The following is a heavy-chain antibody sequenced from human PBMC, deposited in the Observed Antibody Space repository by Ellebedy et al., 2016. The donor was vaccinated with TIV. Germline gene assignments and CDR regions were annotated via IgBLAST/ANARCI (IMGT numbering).Heavy chain of an antibody. CDR2: INKDGSVK. CDR1: GFTFSFYW. D-gene: IGHD3-10*01. J-gene: IGHJ4*02. Sequence: PGGSLRLSCAGSGFTFSFYWMSWVRHAPGKGPEWVANINKDGSVKFYLDSVKGRFTISRDNAKNSLYLQMNSLRAEDTDVYYCASPPGVVALWGQGTLVTVSS. CDR3: ASPPGVVAL. V-gene: IGHV3-7*03.